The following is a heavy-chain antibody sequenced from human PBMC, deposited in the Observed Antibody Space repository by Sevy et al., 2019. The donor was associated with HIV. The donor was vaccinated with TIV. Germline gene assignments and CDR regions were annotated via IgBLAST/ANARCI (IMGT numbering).Heavy chain of an antibody. CDR1: GFTFSGYG. Sequence: GGSLRLSCAGSGFTFSGYGMHWVRQAPGKGLEWLAVISWDASNKYYADSVKGRFTISRDNSKNTPYLQMNSLRAEDTAVYYCAKRTIAGDHFDYWGQGTLVTVSS. V-gene: IGHV3-30*18. CDR3: AKRTIAGDHFDY. CDR2: ISWDASNK. D-gene: IGHD7-27*01. J-gene: IGHJ4*02.